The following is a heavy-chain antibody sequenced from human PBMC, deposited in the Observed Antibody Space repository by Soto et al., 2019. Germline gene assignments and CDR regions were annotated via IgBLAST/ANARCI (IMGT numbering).Heavy chain of an antibody. D-gene: IGHD6-19*01. CDR3: ARDSYSSGAPRYFDY. Sequence: SQTLSLTCVISGDSVSSNSAAWNWIRQSPSRGLEWLGRTYYRSKWYNDYAVSVKSRITIDPDTSKNQFSLQLNSVTPEDTAVYYCARDSYSSGAPRYFDYWGQGTLVTVSS. V-gene: IGHV6-1*01. J-gene: IGHJ4*02. CDR1: GDSVSSNSAA. CDR2: TYYRSKWYN.